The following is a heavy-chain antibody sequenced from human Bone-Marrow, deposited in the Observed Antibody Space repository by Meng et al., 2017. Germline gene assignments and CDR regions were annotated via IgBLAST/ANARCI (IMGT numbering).Heavy chain of an antibody. CDR1: GYTFTDYF. Sequence: ASVKVSCKASGYTFTDYFMHWLRQAPGQRLEWMGYIDPNSGGTTFARKFQGRVTMTRDTSISTVYMDLYSMTSDDTAVYYCARGPSSGAFDIWGQGTMVTVSS. CDR3: ARGPSSGAFDI. V-gene: IGHV1-2*02. CDR2: IDPNSGGT. J-gene: IGHJ3*02.